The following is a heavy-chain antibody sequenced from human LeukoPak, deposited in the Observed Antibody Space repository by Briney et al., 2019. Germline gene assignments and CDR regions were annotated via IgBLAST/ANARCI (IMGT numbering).Heavy chain of an antibody. CDR2: INGDGSGT. J-gene: IGHJ4*02. V-gene: IGHV3-74*01. D-gene: IGHD3-10*01. CDR3: TRERVYGSGSSDY. Sequence: QPGGSLRLSCTASGFTFTSHWMNWVRQVPGKGLVWVSRINGDGSGTNYADSVKGRFTISGDNAKNTLYLQMNSLRVEDTAVYYCTRERVYGSGSSDYWGQGTLVTVSS. CDR1: GFTFTSHW.